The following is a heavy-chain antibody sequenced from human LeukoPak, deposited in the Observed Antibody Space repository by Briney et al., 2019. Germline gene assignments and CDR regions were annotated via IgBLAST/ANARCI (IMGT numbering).Heavy chain of an antibody. CDR2: ISPSGDIK. CDR3: AKDDAWLQYND. CDR1: GFTFSRHG. D-gene: IGHD5-24*01. Sequence: GGSLRLSCVASGFTFSRHGMNWVRLAPGKGLEWVSGISPSGDIKYYVDSVKGRFTVSRDNSKNTLYLQINSLRDEDTAVYYCAKDDAWLQYNDWGQGTLVTVSS. J-gene: IGHJ4*02. V-gene: IGHV3-23*01.